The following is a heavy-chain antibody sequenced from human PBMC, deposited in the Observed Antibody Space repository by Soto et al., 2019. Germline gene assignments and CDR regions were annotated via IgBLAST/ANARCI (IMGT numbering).Heavy chain of an antibody. CDR2: IWYDGSNK. Sequence: PGGSLRLSCAASGFTFSSYGMHWVRQAPGKGLEWVAFIWYDGSNKYFADSVKGRFTISRDNSKNTLYLQMNSLRAEDTAVYYCARDLGYCSGGSCYSPPDYWGQGTLVTVSS. J-gene: IGHJ4*02. V-gene: IGHV3-33*01. CDR1: GFTFSSYG. CDR3: ARDLGYCSGGSCYSPPDY. D-gene: IGHD2-15*01.